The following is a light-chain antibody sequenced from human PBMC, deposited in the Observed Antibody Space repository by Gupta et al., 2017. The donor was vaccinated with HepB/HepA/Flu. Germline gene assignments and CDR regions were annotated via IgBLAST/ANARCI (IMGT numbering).Light chain of an antibody. CDR3: QVWDSRSGRV. CDR1: KIGSKS. CDR2: SDT. Sequence: SYVLTQSPSVSVDPGKTARITCGGDKIGSKSVHWYQQKSGRAPKLFIYSDTHRPSGIPERFSGSNSGNTATLTVSRVEVGDEADYYCQVWDSRSGRVFGGGTRLTVL. V-gene: IGLV3-21*04. J-gene: IGLJ3*02.